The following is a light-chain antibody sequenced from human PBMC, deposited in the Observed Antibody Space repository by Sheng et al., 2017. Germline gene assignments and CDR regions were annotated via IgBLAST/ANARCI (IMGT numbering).Light chain of an antibody. Sequence: IQMTQSPSTLSASVGDRVTITCRASQSISSWLAWYQQKPGRAPKLLIYKASNLEGGVPSRFSGSGSGTDFTLTISSLQPDDFATYYCQQYDKYPTFGQGTRVEIK. V-gene: IGKV1-5*03. CDR1: QSISSW. CDR3: QQYDKYPT. J-gene: IGKJ5*01. CDR2: KAS.